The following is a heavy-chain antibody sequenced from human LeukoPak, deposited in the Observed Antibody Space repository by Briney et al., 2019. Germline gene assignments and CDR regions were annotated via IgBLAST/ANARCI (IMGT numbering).Heavy chain of an antibody. V-gene: IGHV3-30*02. CDR2: MRHDGSNE. CDR3: AKDRTVVVTAYGGWFDP. Sequence: PGGSLRLSCAASGITFSTSGMHWVRQAPGRGLEWVAFMRHDGSNEKYADSVKGRFTISRDNSKNTLHLQMNSLIVEDTAVYYCAKDRTVVVTAYGGWFDPWGQGTLVTVSS. J-gene: IGHJ5*02. CDR1: GITFSTSG. D-gene: IGHD2-15*01.